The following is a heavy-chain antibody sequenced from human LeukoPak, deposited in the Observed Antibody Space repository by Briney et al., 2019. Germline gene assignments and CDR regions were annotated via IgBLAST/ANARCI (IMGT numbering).Heavy chain of an antibody. CDR2: ISGSAGNT. V-gene: IGHV3-23*01. Sequence: GGSLRLSCAASGFVFSNFAMSWVRQAPGKGLEWVSTISGSAGNTYYANSVKGRFTISRDNSKSTLYLQMNSLRAEDTAVYYCATLRRCSSTSCYTGYYYGMDVWGQGTTVTVSS. CDR3: ATLRRCSSTSCYTGYYYGMDV. J-gene: IGHJ6*02. D-gene: IGHD2-2*02. CDR1: GFVFSNFA.